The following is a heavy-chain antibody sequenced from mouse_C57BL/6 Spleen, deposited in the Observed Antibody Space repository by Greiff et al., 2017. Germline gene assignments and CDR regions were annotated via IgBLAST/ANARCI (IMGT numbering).Heavy chain of an antibody. J-gene: IGHJ1*03. D-gene: IGHD1-1*01. Sequence: EVQLQQSGPELVKPGASVKISCKASGYSFTDYNMNWVKQSNGKSLEWIGVINPNYGTTSYNQKFQGKATLTVDQSSSTAYMQLNSLTSEDSAVYYCARYYGSSYDWYFGVWGTGTTVTVSS. CDR3: ARYYGSSYDWYFGV. V-gene: IGHV1-39*01. CDR1: GYSFTDYN. CDR2: INPNYGTT.